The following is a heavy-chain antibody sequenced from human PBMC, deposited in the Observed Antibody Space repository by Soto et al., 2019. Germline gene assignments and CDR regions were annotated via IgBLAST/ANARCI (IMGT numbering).Heavy chain of an antibody. J-gene: IGHJ6*02. CDR3: TRWYAAEV. Sequence: GGSLRLSCVASGFTVSSCAMTWVRQAPGKGLEWVANIKQDGSETNYVDSVKGRFTISRDNAKNSLYLEMNNLRVEDTAIYYWTRWYAAEVWGPGTNVTVS. CDR2: IKQDGSET. D-gene: IGHD6-13*01. CDR1: GFTVSSCA. V-gene: IGHV3-7*03.